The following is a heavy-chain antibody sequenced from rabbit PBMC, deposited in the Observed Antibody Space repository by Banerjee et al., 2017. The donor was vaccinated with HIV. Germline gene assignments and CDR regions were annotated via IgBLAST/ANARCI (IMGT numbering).Heavy chain of an antibody. CDR1: GFSFSSSYY. CDR3: ARDRDGDAGYGSLAL. Sequence: QSLEESGGGLVQPEGSLTLTCTAAGFSFSSSYYICWVRKAPGMGLEWIACIAAGSSGSTEYASWVNGRFTISSHNAQNTLYLQLTSLTVADTATYFCARDRDGDAGYGSLALWGQGTLVTVS. CDR2: IAAGSSGST. J-gene: IGHJ3*01. D-gene: IGHD7-1*01. V-gene: IGHV1S40*01.